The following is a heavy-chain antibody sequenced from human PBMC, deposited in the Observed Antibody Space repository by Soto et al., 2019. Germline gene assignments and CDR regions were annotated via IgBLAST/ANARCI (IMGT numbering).Heavy chain of an antibody. D-gene: IGHD6-13*01. CDR3: ARRIAAAGGYYYYAFDV. CDR2: IDPGDSKT. Sequence: GESLKISCKGSGYNFDTYWINWVRQMPGKGLEWMGKIDPGDSKTKYSPSLEGHITISVDKSINTTYLQWRSLKASDTAIYYCARRIAAAGGYYYYAFDVWGQGTAVTVSS. V-gene: IGHV5-10-1*01. CDR1: GYNFDTYW. J-gene: IGHJ6*02.